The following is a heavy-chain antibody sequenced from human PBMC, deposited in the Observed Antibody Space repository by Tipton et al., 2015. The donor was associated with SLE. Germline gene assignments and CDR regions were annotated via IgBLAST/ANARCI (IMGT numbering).Heavy chain of an antibody. CDR1: GDYISSGNYY. D-gene: IGHD2-21*01. CDR2: IYVSGTT. J-gene: IGHJ1*01. Sequence: TLSLTCTASGDYISSGNYYWSWIRQAAGQGLECIGRIYVSGTTNYNSAFASRVNISLDTSKNQFSLKLTSVTAEDTAVYYCAGPSGASASAAYLRYWGQGSLVTVSS. V-gene: IGHV4-61*02. CDR3: AGPSGASASAAYLRY.